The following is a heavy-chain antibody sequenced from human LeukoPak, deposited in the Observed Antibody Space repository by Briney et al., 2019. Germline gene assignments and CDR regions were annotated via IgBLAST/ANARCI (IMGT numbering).Heavy chain of an antibody. Sequence: PSETLSLTCTVSGGSISSSSYYWGWIRQPPGKGLEWIGSIYFSGGTYYNASLKSRVTISVDTSKNQFSLKLSSVTAADTAVYYCARHGIYYGLGSSYGLPNWFDPWGQGTLVTVSS. J-gene: IGHJ5*02. V-gene: IGHV4-39*01. CDR1: GGSISSSSYY. D-gene: IGHD3-10*01. CDR3: ARHGIYYGLGSSYGLPNWFDP. CDR2: IYFSGGT.